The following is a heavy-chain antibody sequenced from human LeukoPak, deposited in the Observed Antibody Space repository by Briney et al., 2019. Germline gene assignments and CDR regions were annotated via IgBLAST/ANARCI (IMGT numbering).Heavy chain of an antibody. CDR1: GFTFSNYA. J-gene: IGHJ3*02. Sequence: GGSLRLSCAASGFTFSNYAMTWVRQAPGRGLEWVSIISAGTSGTYHADSYHADSVKGRFTISRDNSKNTLYLQMNSLRAEDTAVYYCASSPLSHCSGTSCQYHDAFDIWGQGTMVTVCS. CDR3: ASSPLSHCSGTSCQYHDAFDI. V-gene: IGHV3-23*01. CDR2: ISAGTSGTYHADS. D-gene: IGHD2-2*01.